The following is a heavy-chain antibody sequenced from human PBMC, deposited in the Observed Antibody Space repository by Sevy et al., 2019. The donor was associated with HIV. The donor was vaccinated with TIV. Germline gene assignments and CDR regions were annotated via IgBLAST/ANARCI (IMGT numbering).Heavy chain of an antibody. CDR2: IQSKSEGGTT. J-gene: IGHJ2*01. CDR3: TTNMRLYGDPNFWYFDL. CDR1: GFTFSNVW. V-gene: IGHV3-15*01. D-gene: IGHD4-17*01. Sequence: GGSLRLSCAASGFTFSNVWTSWVRQASGKGLEWVGRIQSKSEGGTTDYAAPVKGRSSISRDGSSDTLYLQMNTLKTEDTAVYDSTTNMRLYGDPNFWYFDLWGRGTLVTVSS.